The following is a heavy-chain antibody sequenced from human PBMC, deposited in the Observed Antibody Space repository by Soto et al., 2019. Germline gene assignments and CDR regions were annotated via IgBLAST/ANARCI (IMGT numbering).Heavy chain of an antibody. CDR1: GFTVSDYS. J-gene: IGHJ4*02. V-gene: IGHV3-48*02. Sequence: GGSLRLSCTASGFTVSDYSVNWVRQAPGKGLEWISYISSVGDLILYADSVKGRFTIARDIAKNSLYLQMDSLRDEDSAVYYCATWAIAVGGEGFWGQGTLVTVSA. CDR3: ATWAIAVGGEGF. CDR2: ISSVGDLI. D-gene: IGHD2-21*01.